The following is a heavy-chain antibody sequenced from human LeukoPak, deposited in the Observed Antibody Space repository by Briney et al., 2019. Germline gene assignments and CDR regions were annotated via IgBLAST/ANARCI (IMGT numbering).Heavy chain of an antibody. CDR2: T. Sequence: TYYADSVKGRFTITRDNAKNSLYLQMNSLRAEDTAVYYCARSLRIMITFGGVIAYAFDIWGQGTMVTVSS. J-gene: IGHJ3*02. D-gene: IGHD3-16*02. CDR3: ARSLRIMITFGGVIAYAFDI. V-gene: IGHV3-21*01.